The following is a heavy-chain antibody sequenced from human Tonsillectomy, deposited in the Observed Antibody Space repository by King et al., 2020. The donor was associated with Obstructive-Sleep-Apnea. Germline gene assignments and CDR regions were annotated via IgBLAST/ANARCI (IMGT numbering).Heavy chain of an antibody. Sequence: TLKESGPALVKPTQTLTLTCTFSGFSLSTSGMCVSWIRQPPGKALEGLARIDWDDDKYYSTSLKTRLTISKDTSKNQVVLTMTNMDPVDTAPYYCASGNILTGYDYWGQGTLVTVSS. V-gene: IGHV2-70*11. CDR2: IDWDDDK. J-gene: IGHJ4*02. D-gene: IGHD3-9*01. CDR3: ASGNILTGYDY. CDR1: GFSLSTSGMC.